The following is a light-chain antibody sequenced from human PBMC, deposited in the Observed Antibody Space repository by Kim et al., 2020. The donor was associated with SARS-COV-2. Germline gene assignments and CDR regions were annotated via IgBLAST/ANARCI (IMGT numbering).Light chain of an antibody. CDR2: DAS. V-gene: IGKV3-15*01. J-gene: IGKJ5*01. CDR1: QSVGSK. Sequence: DIVMTQSPATLSVSPGERATLSCRASQSVGSKLAWYQQKPGQAPRFLIYDASTRATGIPARFSGSGSGTEFTLTITSLQSEDFAVYYCQQYNNWSPEVTFGQGTRLEIK. CDR3: QQYNNWSPEVT.